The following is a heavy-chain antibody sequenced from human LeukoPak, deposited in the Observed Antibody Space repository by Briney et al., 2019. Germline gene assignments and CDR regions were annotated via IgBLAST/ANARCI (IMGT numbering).Heavy chain of an antibody. J-gene: IGHJ4*02. V-gene: IGHV4-39*07. D-gene: IGHD6-6*01. Sequence: SETLSLTCTVSGGSISSSSYYWGWIRQPPGKGLEWIGSIYYSGSTYYNPSLKSRVTISVDTSKNQFSLKLSSVTAADTAVYYCARDRPTWYSSSSVLPDYFDYWGQGTLVTVSS. CDR2: IYYSGST. CDR1: GGSISSSSYY. CDR3: ARDRPTWYSSSSVLPDYFDY.